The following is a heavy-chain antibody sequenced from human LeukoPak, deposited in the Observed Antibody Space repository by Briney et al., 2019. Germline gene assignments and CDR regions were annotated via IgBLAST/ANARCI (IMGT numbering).Heavy chain of an antibody. CDR2: INPNSGGA. J-gene: IGHJ6*02. V-gene: IGHV1-2*02. Sequence: ASVKVSCKASGYTFTGYYMHWVRQAPGQGLEWMGWINPNSGGANYAQKFQGRVTMTRDTSISTAYMELRSLRSDDTAVYYCARDWSDIAARPHYYYYYGMDVWGQGTTVTVSS. CDR1: GYTFTGYY. D-gene: IGHD6-6*01. CDR3: ARDWSDIAARPHYYYYYGMDV.